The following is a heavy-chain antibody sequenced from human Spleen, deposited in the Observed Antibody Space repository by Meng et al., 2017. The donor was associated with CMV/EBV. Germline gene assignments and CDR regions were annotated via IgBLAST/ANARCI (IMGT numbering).Heavy chain of an antibody. CDR1: GFTFSVFG. CDR3: ARDVRAAAAALDYYYYYGMDV. J-gene: IGHJ6*02. Sequence: GESLKISCAASGFTFSVFGMHWVRQSPGKGLEWVAGIWSDGDKKYYADSVKGRFTTSRDNSKNRLYLQMNDLKVDDTGVYYCARDVRAAAAALDYYYYYGMDVWGQGTTVTVSS. CDR2: IWSDGDKK. D-gene: IGHD6-13*01. V-gene: IGHV3-33*01.